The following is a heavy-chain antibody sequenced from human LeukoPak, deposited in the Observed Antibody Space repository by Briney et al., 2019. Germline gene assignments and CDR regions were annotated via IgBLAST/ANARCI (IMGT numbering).Heavy chain of an antibody. CDR1: GGSISSDY. J-gene: IGHJ4*02. Sequence: PSETLSLTCAVSGGSISSDYWSWIWQPPGKGLEWIGYIYYSGSTNYNPSLKSRVTISIDTSKSQFSLKLSSVTAADTAVYYCARQTSGTYYSLDSWGQGTLVTVSS. CDR2: IYYSGST. CDR3: ARQTSGTYYSLDS. V-gene: IGHV4-59*08. D-gene: IGHD1-26*01.